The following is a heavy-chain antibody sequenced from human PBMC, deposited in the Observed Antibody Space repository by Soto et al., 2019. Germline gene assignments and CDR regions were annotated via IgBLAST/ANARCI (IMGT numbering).Heavy chain of an antibody. CDR1: GFTFSSYW. Sequence: EVQLVESGGGLVQPGGSLRLSCAASGFTFSSYWMHWVRQAPGKGLVWVSRINSDGSSTSYADSVKGRFTISRDNAKNTRYLQMNSLRAEDTAVYYCARGHDYGDSDAFDIWGQGTMVTVSS. CDR2: INSDGSST. CDR3: ARGHDYGDSDAFDI. D-gene: IGHD4-17*01. J-gene: IGHJ3*02. V-gene: IGHV3-74*01.